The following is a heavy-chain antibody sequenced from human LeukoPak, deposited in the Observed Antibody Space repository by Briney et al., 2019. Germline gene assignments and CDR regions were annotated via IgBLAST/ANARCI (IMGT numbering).Heavy chain of an antibody. V-gene: IGHV3-33*01. CDR2: IWYDGSNK. CDR3: ARDLYYYYGMDV. J-gene: IGHJ6*02. Sequence: PGGSLRLSCAASGFTFSNYGMHWVRQAPGKGLEWVAVIWYDGSNKYYADSVKGRFTISRDNSKNTLYLQMNSLRAEDTAVYYCARDLYYYYGMDVWGQGTTVTVSS. CDR1: GFTFSNYG.